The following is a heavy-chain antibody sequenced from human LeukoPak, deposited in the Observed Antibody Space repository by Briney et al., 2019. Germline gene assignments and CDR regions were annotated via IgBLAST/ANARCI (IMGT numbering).Heavy chain of an antibody. D-gene: IGHD5-18*01. J-gene: IGHJ4*02. CDR3: ARQRGYSYGFEDY. Sequence: KTGGSLRLSCAASGFTFSTYWMSWVRQPPGKGLEWIGSIYYSGSTYYNPSLKSRVTISVDTSNYHFSLNLSSVTAADTAVYYCARQRGYSYGFEDYWGQGTLVTVSS. CDR2: IYYSGST. V-gene: IGHV4-39*01. CDR1: GFTFSTYW.